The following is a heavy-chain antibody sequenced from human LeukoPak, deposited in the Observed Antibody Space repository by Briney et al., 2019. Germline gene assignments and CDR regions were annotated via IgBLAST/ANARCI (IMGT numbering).Heavy chain of an antibody. V-gene: IGHV4-59*08. D-gene: IGHD2-2*01. Sequence: SETLSLTCTVSGGSISSYYWSWIRQPPGKGLEWIGYIYYSGSTNYNPSLKSRVTISVDTSKNQFSLKLSSVTAADTAVYYCARHRGYCSSTSCLFGSYYGMDVWGQGTTVTVSS. CDR2: IYYSGST. CDR3: ARHRGYCSSTSCLFGSYYGMDV. J-gene: IGHJ6*02. CDR1: GGSISSYY.